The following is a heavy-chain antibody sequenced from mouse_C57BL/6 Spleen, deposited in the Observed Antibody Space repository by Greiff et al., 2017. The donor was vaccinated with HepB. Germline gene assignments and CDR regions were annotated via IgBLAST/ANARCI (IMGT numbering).Heavy chain of an antibody. J-gene: IGHJ4*01. CDR3: ARDHEFITTVVATKGYAMDY. D-gene: IGHD1-1*01. Sequence: DVKLVESGGGLVKPGGSLKLSCAASGFTFSSYAMSWVRQTPEKRLEWVATISDGGSYTYYPDNVKGRFTISRDNAKNNLYLQMSHLKSEDTAMYYCARDHEFITTVVATKGYAMDYWGQGTSVTVSS. CDR1: GFTFSSYA. V-gene: IGHV5-4*01. CDR2: ISDGGSYT.